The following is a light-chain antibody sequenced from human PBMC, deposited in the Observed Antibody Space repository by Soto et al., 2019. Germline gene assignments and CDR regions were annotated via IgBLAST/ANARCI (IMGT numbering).Light chain of an antibody. CDR3: RDNGSSAET. J-gene: IGKJ1*01. CDR2: AAS. V-gene: IGKV3-20*01. CDR1: QSVSRNY. Sequence: IVLTQSPGTLSLSPGERATLSCRASQSVSRNYLAWYQQKAGQAPRLLPYAASIRASGIPDRFSGSGSGKDLTHTISKLRREDVAVYYCRDNGSSAETVGQGTKVDIK.